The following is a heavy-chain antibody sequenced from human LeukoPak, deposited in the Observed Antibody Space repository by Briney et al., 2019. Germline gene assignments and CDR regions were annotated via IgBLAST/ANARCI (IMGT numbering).Heavy chain of an antibody. J-gene: IGHJ4*02. CDR2: ISYDGGNK. CDR1: GFTFSSYT. CDR3: ARDLKGSNYDILTGPIGAY. V-gene: IGHV3-30*04. D-gene: IGHD3-9*01. Sequence: GGSLRLSCAASGFTFSSYTMCWVSQAADKGLEWVAVISYDGGNKDYADSVKGRFTISRDNSKNTLSLQMNSLRPEDTAVYYCARDLKGSNYDILTGPIGAYWGQGTLVTVSS.